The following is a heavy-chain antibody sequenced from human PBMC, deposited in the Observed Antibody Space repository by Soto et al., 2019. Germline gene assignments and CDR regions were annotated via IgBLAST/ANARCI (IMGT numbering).Heavy chain of an antibody. D-gene: IGHD2-15*01. J-gene: IGHJ5*02. CDR3: ARDFPSTVVTAPSTNWFDP. CDR1: GYTFTSYG. CDR2: ISAYNGNT. Sequence: PSVKVSCKASGYTFTSYGISWVRQAPGKGLEWMGWISAYNGNTNYAQKLQGRDTMTTGTSTSTAYMELRSLRSDDTAVYYCARDFPSTVVTAPSTNWFDPWGQGTLVTVSS. V-gene: IGHV1-18*04.